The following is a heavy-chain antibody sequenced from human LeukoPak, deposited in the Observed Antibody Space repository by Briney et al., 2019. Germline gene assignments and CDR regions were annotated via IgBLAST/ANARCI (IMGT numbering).Heavy chain of an antibody. J-gene: IGHJ4*02. Sequence: GGSLRLSCAASGFTFSSYSMNWVRQAPGKGLEWVANIKQDGSEKYYVDSVKGRFTISRDNSKNTIYLQMDSLRAEDTAIYYCARDYWWNYDYWGQGTLVTVSS. V-gene: IGHV3-7*01. CDR1: GFTFSSYS. D-gene: IGHD1-7*01. CDR3: ARDYWWNYDY. CDR2: IKQDGSEK.